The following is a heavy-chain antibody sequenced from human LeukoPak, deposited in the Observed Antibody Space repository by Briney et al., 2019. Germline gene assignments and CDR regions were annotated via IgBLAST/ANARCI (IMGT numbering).Heavy chain of an antibody. Sequence: GESLKISCKGSGYSFTSYWIGWVRQMPGKGLEWMGIIYPGDSDTRYSPSFQGQVTISADKSISTVYLQWSSLKASDTAMYYCARQAVPAAIWFDPWGQGTLVTVSS. CDR1: GYSFTSYW. CDR2: IYPGDSDT. V-gene: IGHV5-51*01. D-gene: IGHD2-2*01. J-gene: IGHJ5*02. CDR3: ARQAVPAAIWFDP.